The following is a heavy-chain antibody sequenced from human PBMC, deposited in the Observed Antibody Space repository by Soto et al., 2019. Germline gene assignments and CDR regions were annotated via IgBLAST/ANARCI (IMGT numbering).Heavy chain of an antibody. J-gene: IGHJ6*02. CDR3: ARGKQQLFYGMDV. D-gene: IGHD6-13*01. V-gene: IGHV4-39*02. CDR1: GGSITSSEYY. Sequence: SETLSLTCTVSGGSITSSEYYWAWIRQPPGKGLQFVGTIYYSGSSYSNPSLKSRLSMSVDTSKNQFSLTMKSVTAADTGVYYCARGKQQLFYGMDVWGQGTTVTVSS. CDR2: IYYSGSS.